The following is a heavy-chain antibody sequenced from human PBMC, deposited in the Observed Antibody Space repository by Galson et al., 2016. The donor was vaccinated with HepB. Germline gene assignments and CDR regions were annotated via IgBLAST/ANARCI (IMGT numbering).Heavy chain of an antibody. Sequence: SETLSLTCTVSGGSISSATYYWDWVRQPPGKGLEWLGSFAYSGSTYYNPSLKSRVTLSGDTSKNQLSPKVSSVTAADTAVFYCARRDGYDYPLDNWGQGILVTVSS. CDR2: FAYSGST. CDR3: ARRDGYDYPLDN. J-gene: IGHJ4*02. D-gene: IGHD5-24*01. CDR1: GGSISSATYY. V-gene: IGHV4-39*01.